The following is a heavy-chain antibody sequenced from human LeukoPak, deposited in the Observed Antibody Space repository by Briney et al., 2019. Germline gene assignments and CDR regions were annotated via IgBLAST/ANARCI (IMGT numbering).Heavy chain of an antibody. D-gene: IGHD2-2*01. CDR2: INPNSGGT. V-gene: IGHV1-2*02. CDR1: GYTFTGYY. Sequence: ASVKVSCKASGYTFTGYYMHWVRQAPGQGVEWMGWINPNSGGTNYAQKFQGRVTMTRDTSISTAYMELSRLRSDDTAVYYCAKSSTSPYYFDYWGQGTLVTVSS. J-gene: IGHJ4*02. CDR3: AKSSTSPYYFDY.